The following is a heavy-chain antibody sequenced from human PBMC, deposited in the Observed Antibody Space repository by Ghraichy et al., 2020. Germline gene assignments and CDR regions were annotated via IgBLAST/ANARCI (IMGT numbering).Heavy chain of an antibody. Sequence: GGSLRLSCAASGFPFSNYAVSWVRQAPGKGPEWVSTISGSGGSTYYTDSVRGRFTIFRDNSKNTLFLQMNNVRAEDTALYYCAKDPWDHTTYYFECWGQGTLVTVSS. CDR3: AKDPWDHTTYYFEC. D-gene: IGHD1-1*01. CDR1: GFPFSNYA. CDR2: ISGSGGST. J-gene: IGHJ4*02. V-gene: IGHV3-23*01.